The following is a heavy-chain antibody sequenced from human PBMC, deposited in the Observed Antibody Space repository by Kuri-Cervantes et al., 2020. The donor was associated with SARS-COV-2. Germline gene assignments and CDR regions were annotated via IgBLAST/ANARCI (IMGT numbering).Heavy chain of an antibody. CDR1: GGTFSSYA. V-gene: IGHV1-69*13. CDR3: ARRNPAYYYYYYMDV. Sequence: SVKVSCKASGGTFSSYAISWVRQAPGQGLEWMGGIIPIFGTANYAQKFQGRVTITADESTSTAYMELSSLRSEDTAVYYCARRNPAYYYYYYMDVWGKGTTVTVSS. CDR2: IIPIFGTA. J-gene: IGHJ6*03.